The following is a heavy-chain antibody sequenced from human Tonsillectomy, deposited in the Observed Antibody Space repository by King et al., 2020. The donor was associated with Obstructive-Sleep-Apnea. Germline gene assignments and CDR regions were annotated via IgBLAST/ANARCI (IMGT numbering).Heavy chain of an antibody. CDR3: ARNGGGALWGYDRFDY. J-gene: IGHJ4*02. V-gene: IGHV3-30-3*01. D-gene: IGHD4/OR15-4a*01. CDR2: ISYDGSNK. CDR1: GFTFSSYA. Sequence: VQLVESGGGVVQPGRSLRLSCAASGFTFSSYAMHWVRQAPGKGLEWVAVISYDGSNKYYADSVKGRFTISRDNSKNPLYLQMNSLRAEDTAVYYCARNGGGALWGYDRFDYWGQGTLVTDSS.